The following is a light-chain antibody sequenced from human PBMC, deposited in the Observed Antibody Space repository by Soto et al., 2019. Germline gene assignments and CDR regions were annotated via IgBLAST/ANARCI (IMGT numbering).Light chain of an antibody. CDR2: RNN. CDR1: RSNIGSNY. CDR3: AAWDDSLSADVV. J-gene: IGLJ2*01. Sequence: QSVLTQPPSASGTPGQRVTISCSASRSNIGSNYVYWYQQLPGTAPKLLIYRNNQRPSGVPDRFSGSKSGTSASLAISGLRSEDEADYYCAAWDDSLSADVVFGGGTKLTVL. V-gene: IGLV1-47*01.